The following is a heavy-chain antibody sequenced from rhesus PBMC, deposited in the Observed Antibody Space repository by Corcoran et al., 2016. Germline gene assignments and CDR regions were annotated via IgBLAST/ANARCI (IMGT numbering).Heavy chain of an antibody. CDR1: GFTFSNYY. V-gene: IGHV3S22*01. J-gene: IGHJ4*01. CDR3: ARDLAAAVGYFDY. CDR2: IRNKANGGNA. D-gene: IGHD6-31*01. Sequence: EVQLVESGGGLVQPGGSLRLSCAASGFTFSNYYMHWVRQAQGKGLEWVGLIRNKANGGNAEDAASVKGRFTISRDDSKSIASLQMNSLKTEDTAVYYCARDLAAAVGYFDYWGQGVLVTVSS.